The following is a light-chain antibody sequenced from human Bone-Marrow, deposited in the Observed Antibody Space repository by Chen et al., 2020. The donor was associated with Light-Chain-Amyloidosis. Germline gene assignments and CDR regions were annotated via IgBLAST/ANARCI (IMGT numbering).Light chain of an antibody. CDR3: RGYTITSTLV. J-gene: IGLJ1*01. V-gene: IGLV2-14*01. Sequence: QSALTQPASVSGSPGQSITISCTGTSSDVGGDNHVSWYQQHPDKAPKLMIYEVTHRPSWLPDCFSGNKSDNTAALTIAGLQPEDGADYFCRGYTITSTLVFGSGTRVTVL. CDR2: EVT. CDR1: SSDVGGDNH.